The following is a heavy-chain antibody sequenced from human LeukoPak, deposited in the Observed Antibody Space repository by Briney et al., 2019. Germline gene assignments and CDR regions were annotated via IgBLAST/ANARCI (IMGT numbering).Heavy chain of an antibody. D-gene: IGHD1-26*01. CDR2: MNPNSGNT. J-gene: IGHJ4*02. Sequence: ASVKVSCKASGYTFTSYDINWVRQATGQGPEWMGWMNPNSGNTGYAQKFQGRVTMTRNTSISTAYMELSSLRSEDTAVYYCARGRYYIVGATFGSDYWGQGTLVTVSS. V-gene: IGHV1-8*01. CDR1: GYTFTSYD. CDR3: ARGRYYIVGATFGSDY.